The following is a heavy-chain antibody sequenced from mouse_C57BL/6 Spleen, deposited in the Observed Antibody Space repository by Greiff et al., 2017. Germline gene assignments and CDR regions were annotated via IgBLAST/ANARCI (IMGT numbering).Heavy chain of an antibody. Sequence: VQLQQSEPVLLKLGASVKMSCKASGYTFTDYYMNWVKQSHGTSLEWIGVINPYNGGTSYNQKFKGKATLTVDKSSSTAYMELNSLTSEDSAVYYCARWLPRYYYAMAYWGQGTSVTVSS. J-gene: IGHJ4*01. CDR3: ARWLPRYYYAMAY. D-gene: IGHD2-2*01. V-gene: IGHV1-19*01. CDR2: INPYNGGT. CDR1: GYTFTDYY.